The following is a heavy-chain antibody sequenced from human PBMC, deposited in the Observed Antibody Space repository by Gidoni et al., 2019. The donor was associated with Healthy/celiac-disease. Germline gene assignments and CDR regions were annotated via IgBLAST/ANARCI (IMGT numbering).Heavy chain of an antibody. D-gene: IGHD5-12*01. CDR1: GGSISSYY. CDR2: IYYSGST. J-gene: IGHJ4*02. CDR3: ARHVLAPPWYFDY. V-gene: IGHV4-59*08. Sequence: QVQLQESGPGLVKPSETLSLTCTVSGGSISSYYWSWIRQPPGKGLEWIGYIYYSGSTNYNPSLKSRVTISVDTSKHQFSLKRSSVTAADTAVYYCARHVLAPPWYFDYWGQGTLVTVSS.